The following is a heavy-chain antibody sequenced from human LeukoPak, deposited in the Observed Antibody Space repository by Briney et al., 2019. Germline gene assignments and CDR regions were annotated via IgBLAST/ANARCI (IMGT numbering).Heavy chain of an antibody. J-gene: IGHJ3*02. D-gene: IGHD3-10*01. V-gene: IGHV2-70*11. CDR2: IDWDDDK. CDR1: GFSLSTRGMS. CDR3: ARIYHAGSGSPGAFDI. Sequence: SGPTLVNPTQTLTLTCTFSGFSLSTRGMSLSWIRQPPGKALEWLARIDWDDDKYYITSLKTRLTISKDTSKNQVVLTLTNMDAVDTATYYCARIYHAGSGSPGAFDIWGQGTMVTVSS.